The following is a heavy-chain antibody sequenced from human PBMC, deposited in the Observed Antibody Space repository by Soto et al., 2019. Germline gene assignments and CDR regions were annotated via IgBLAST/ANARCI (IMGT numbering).Heavy chain of an antibody. Sequence: QVQLVQSGAEVKKPGSSVKVSCKASGGTFSSYTISWVRQAPGQGLEWMGRIIPILGIANYAQKFQGRVTITADKSTSTAYMELSSLRSEDTAVYYCVSLNEDSGTQGGMGYWGQGTLVTVSS. CDR3: VSLNEDSGTQGGMGY. CDR1: GGTFSSYT. V-gene: IGHV1-69*02. CDR2: IIPILGIA. D-gene: IGHD3-10*01. J-gene: IGHJ4*02.